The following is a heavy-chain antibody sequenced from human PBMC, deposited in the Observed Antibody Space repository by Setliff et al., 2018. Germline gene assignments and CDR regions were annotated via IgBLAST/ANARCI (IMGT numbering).Heavy chain of an antibody. CDR2: INPGGLSS. J-gene: IGHJ4*02. D-gene: IGHD6-25*01. Sequence: GASVKVSCKASGYSFTSHYMHWVRQAPGQGLEWMGIINPGGLSSSSTQKFEGRVTMTRDTSTSTVYMELNSLTSDDTAVYYCARAGLAAAGRKGVLDYWGQGTLVTVS. CDR3: ARAGLAAAGRKGVLDY. CDR1: GYSFTSHY. V-gene: IGHV1-46*01.